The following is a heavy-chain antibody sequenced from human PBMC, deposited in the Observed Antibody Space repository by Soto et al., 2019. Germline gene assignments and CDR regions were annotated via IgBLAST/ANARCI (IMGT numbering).Heavy chain of an antibody. D-gene: IGHD3-9*01. J-gene: IGHJ3*02. Sequence: SVKVSCKASGGTFSSYAISWVRQAPGQGLEWMGGIIPIFGTANYAQKFQGRVTITAAESTSTAYMELSSLRSVDTAVYYCARNLVYEDIRTGPKGCYTAFDIWGEGPMVTVSS. CDR1: GGTFSSYA. CDR3: ARNLVYEDIRTGPKGCYTAFDI. CDR2: IIPIFGTA. V-gene: IGHV1-69*13.